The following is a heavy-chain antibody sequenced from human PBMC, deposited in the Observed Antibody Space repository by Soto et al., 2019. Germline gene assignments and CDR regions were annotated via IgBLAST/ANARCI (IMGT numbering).Heavy chain of an antibody. CDR1: GGSIRSSEW. Sequence: QVQLRQSGSGLVKTSGTLSLTCFVSGGSIRSSEWWTWVRQPPGKSMEWIGEIYLTGNPTYSPSLMGRASISVDKCDTHCSLSRRLVTAADTGVYYCATLPPPNAVTLLTIPTWGQGILGTVSS. J-gene: IGHJ5*02. CDR3: ATLPPPNAVTLLTIPT. CDR2: IYLTGNP. V-gene: IGHV4-4*02. D-gene: IGHD3-10*01.